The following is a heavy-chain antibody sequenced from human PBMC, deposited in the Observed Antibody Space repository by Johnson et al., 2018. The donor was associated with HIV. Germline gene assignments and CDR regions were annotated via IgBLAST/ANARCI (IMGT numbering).Heavy chain of an antibody. CDR2: IKSKTAGGTT. Sequence: VQLVESGGGLVKPGGSLRLSCAASGFTFSNAWMSWVRQAPGKGLEWVGRIKSKTAGGTTDYAAPVKGRFTISRDDSKNTLYLQRNSLKTDDTAVYYCTTKSLGAFYIWGQGTMVTVSS. J-gene: IGHJ3*02. D-gene: IGHD3-16*01. V-gene: IGHV3-15*01. CDR3: TTKSLGAFYI. CDR1: GFTFSNAW.